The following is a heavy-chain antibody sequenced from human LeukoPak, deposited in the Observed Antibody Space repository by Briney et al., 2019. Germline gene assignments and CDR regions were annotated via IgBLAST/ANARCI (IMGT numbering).Heavy chain of an antibody. V-gene: IGHV4-34*01. Sequence: PSETLSLTCAVYGGSFSGYYWSWIRQPPGKGLEWTGEINHSGSTNYNPSLKSRVTISVDTSKNQFSLKLSSVTAADTAVYYCARHVILWFGELYYMDVWAKGPRSPSP. CDR1: GGSFSGYY. D-gene: IGHD3-10*01. CDR2: INHSGST. J-gene: IGHJ6*03. CDR3: ARHVILWFGELYYMDV.